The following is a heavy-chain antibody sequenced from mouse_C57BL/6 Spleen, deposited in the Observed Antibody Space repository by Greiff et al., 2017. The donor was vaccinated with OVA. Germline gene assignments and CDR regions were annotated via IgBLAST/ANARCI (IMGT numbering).Heavy chain of an antibody. CDR1: GFTFTDYY. V-gene: IGHV7-3*01. CDR2: IRNKANGYTT. CDR3: ARPSGTGSAMDY. Sequence: EVQLQESGGGLVQPGGSLSLSCAASGFTFTDYYMSWVRQPPGKALEWLGFIRNKANGYTTEYSASVKGRFTISRDNSQSILYLQMNALRAEDSATYYCARPSGTGSAMDYWGQGTSVTVSS. D-gene: IGHD3-2*02. J-gene: IGHJ4*01.